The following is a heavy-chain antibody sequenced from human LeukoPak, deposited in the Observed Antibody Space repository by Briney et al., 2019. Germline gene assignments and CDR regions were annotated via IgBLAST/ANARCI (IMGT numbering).Heavy chain of an antibody. Sequence: SETLSLTCAVSGGSISSGNWWSWVRQPPGKGLEWIGEIYHSGSTNYNPSLKSRVTISIDKSKNQFSLKLKSVTAADTAIYYCARQKYIGRNNWFDAWGQGSLVTVSS. D-gene: IGHD5-18*01. CDR3: ARQKYIGRNNWFDA. V-gene: IGHV4-4*02. CDR2: IYHSGST. J-gene: IGHJ5*02. CDR1: GGSISSGNW.